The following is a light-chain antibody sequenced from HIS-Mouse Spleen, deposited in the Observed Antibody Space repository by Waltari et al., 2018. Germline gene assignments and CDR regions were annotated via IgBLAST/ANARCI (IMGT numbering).Light chain of an antibody. J-gene: IGLJ3*02. V-gene: IGLV2-14*01. CDR3: SSYTSSSRGV. Sequence: QSALTQPASVSGSPGQSITISCTGTSSDVGGYNYVSWYQQHPGKAPKLMIYEVSNRPSGVSNRFSGSTSGNTASLTISGLQAEDEADYYCSSYTSSSRGVFGGGTKLTVL. CDR2: EVS. CDR1: SSDVGGYNY.